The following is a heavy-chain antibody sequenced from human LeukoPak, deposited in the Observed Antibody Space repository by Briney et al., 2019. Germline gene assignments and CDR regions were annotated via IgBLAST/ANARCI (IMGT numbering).Heavy chain of an antibody. Sequence: GGSLRLSCAASGFTFSSYGMHWVRQAPGKGLEWVAFIRYDGSNKYYADSVKGRLTISRDNSKNTLYLQMNSLRAEDTAVYYCAKGFSMTTPYYFDYWGQGTLVTVSS. CDR1: GFTFSSYG. V-gene: IGHV3-30*02. CDR3: AKGFSMTTPYYFDY. CDR2: IRYDGSNK. J-gene: IGHJ4*02. D-gene: IGHD4-11*01.